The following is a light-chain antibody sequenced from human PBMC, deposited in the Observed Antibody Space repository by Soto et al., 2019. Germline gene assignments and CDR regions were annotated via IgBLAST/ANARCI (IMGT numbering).Light chain of an antibody. Sequence: EVVMTQSPDTLSVSPGVVATLSCWASQPVSDKLAWYQQKPVQAPRLLIYGASIRALRIPARSSSSGSRKDFTITISRLEEDVFADYYCQHYSGPRTFGQGTKVDIK. J-gene: IGKJ1*01. CDR2: GAS. V-gene: IGKV3-15*01. CDR1: QPVSDK. CDR3: QHYSGPRT.